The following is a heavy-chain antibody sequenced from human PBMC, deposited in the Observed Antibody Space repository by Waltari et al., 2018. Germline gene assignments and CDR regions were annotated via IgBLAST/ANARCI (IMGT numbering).Heavy chain of an antibody. CDR1: GYIFIFSG. CDR2: SSPSNGNT. J-gene: IGHJ5*01. Sequence: QVQLVQSGPGVKKPGASVKVSCNASGYIFIFSGSDWVRQAPGQGLEWMGWSSPSNGNTNYAQKFQGRVTMTTDTSTTTAYMELTSLGPDDTAVYFCARLPGYSSGWYDSWGQGTLVTVSS. V-gene: IGHV1-18*01. CDR3: ARLPGYSSGWYDS. D-gene: IGHD6-19*01.